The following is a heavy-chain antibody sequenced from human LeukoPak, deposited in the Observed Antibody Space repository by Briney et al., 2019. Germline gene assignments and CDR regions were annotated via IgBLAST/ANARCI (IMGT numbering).Heavy chain of an antibody. D-gene: IGHD3-10*02. Sequence: GGSLRLSCAASGFIFSTYSMNWVRQAPGKGLEWVSSMSSSSSYIYYADSVRGRFTISRDNAKNSLYLQMNSLRAEDTAVYYCAELGITMIGGVWGKGTTVTISS. CDR3: AELGITMIGGV. CDR1: GFIFSTYS. J-gene: IGHJ6*04. CDR2: MSSSSSYI. V-gene: IGHV3-21*01.